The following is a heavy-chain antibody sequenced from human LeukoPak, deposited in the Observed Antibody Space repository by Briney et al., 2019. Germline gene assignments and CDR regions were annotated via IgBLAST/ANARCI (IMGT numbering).Heavy chain of an antibody. CDR2: INDYTGNT. Sequence: SETLSLTCDVFGGSFTDYFWTWIRQSPGKGLEWIGEINDYTGNTNYNPSLNSRVSISLEKSKNQFSLELRSVTAADTAVYYCARARLYCSSTSCYPNFDYWGQGTLVTVSS. J-gene: IGHJ4*02. CDR3: ARARLYCSSTSCYPNFDY. CDR1: GGSFTDYF. V-gene: IGHV4-34*01. D-gene: IGHD2-2*01.